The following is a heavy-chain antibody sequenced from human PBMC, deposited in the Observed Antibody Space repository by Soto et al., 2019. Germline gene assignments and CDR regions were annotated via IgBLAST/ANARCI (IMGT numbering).Heavy chain of an antibody. D-gene: IGHD4-4*01. Sequence: GGSLRLSCAASGFRFRSFAMSWVRQAPGKGLEWVSNISGGGSSVYYADSVRGRFTTSRDNSENTLFLQMSGLRADDTAVYFCAKEVVEVISNYYFDSWGQGTLVTVSS. V-gene: IGHV3-23*01. J-gene: IGHJ4*02. CDR2: ISGGGSSV. CDR1: GFRFRSFA. CDR3: AKEVVEVISNYYFDS.